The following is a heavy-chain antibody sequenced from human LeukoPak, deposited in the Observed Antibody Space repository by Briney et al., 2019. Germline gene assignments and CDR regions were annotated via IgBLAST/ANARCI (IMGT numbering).Heavy chain of an antibody. CDR2: INPNSGGT. V-gene: IGHV1-2*02. Sequence: ASVKVSCKASGYTFTGYCMHWVRQAPGQGLEWMGWINPNSGGTNYAQKFQGRVTMTRDTSISTAYMELSRLRSDDTAVYYCARTIYSNYWFDPWGQGTLVTVSS. CDR3: ARTIYSNYWFDP. J-gene: IGHJ5*02. D-gene: IGHD4-11*01. CDR1: GYTFTGYC.